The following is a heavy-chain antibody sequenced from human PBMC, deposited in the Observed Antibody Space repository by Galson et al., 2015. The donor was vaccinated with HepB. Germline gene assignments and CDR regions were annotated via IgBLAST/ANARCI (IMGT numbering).Heavy chain of an antibody. J-gene: IGHJ6*02. CDR2: INAGNGNT. CDR1: GYTFTSYA. D-gene: IGHD3-3*01. V-gene: IGHV1-3*01. CDR3: ASGRYDFWSGYPSRGNYYYYYGMDV. Sequence: SVKVSCKASGYTFTSYAMHWVRQAPGQRLEWMGWINAGNGNTKYSQKFQGRVTITRDTSASTAYMELSSLRSEDTAVYYCASGRYDFWSGYPSRGNYYYYYGMDVWGQGTTVTVSS.